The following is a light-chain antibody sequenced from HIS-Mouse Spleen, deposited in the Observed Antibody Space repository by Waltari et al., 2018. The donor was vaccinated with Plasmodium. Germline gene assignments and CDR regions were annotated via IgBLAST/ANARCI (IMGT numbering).Light chain of an antibody. CDR2: GAS. V-gene: IGKV3-15*01. CDR3: QQYNNWSFT. CDR1: QRVSSN. J-gene: IGKJ3*01. Sequence: EIVMTQSPATLSVSPGERATLSCRAGQRVSSNLAWYQQNPGQAPRLLIYGASTRATGIPARFSGSGSGTEFTLTISSLQSEDFAVYYCQQYNNWSFTFGPGTKVDIK.